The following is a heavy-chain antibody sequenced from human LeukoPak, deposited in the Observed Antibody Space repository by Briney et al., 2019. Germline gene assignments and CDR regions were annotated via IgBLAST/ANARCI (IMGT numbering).Heavy chain of an antibody. V-gene: IGHV3-48*03. D-gene: IGHD3-9*01. CDR3: ARQLTGFNIRPYYFDY. Sequence: GGSLRLSCAASGFTFSSYEMNWVRQAPGKGLEWVSYISSSGSTIYYADSLKGRFTISRDNAKNSLSLHVISLRAEDTAVYFCARQLTGFNIRPYYFDYWGQGTLVTVSS. CDR1: GFTFSSYE. CDR2: ISSSGSTI. J-gene: IGHJ4*02.